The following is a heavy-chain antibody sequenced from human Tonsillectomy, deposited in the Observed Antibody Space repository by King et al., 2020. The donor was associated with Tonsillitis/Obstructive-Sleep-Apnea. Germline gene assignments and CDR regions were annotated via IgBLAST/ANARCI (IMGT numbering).Heavy chain of an antibody. Sequence: VQLVESGAEVKKPGASVRVSCKASGYTFTSYGISWVRQAPGQGLEWMGWISAYNGDTNYAQKLQGRVTMTTDTSTSTAYMELRSLRSDDTAVYYCARDDDNDFWTMYFDWWGQGTLVTVSS. J-gene: IGHJ4*02. V-gene: IGHV1-18*01. CDR3: ARDDDNDFWTMYFDW. D-gene: IGHD3-3*01. CDR2: ISAYNGDT. CDR1: GYTFTSYG.